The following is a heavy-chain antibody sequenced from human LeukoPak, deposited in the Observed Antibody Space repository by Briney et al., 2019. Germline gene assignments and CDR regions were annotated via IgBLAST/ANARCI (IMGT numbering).Heavy chain of an antibody. J-gene: IGHJ6*03. Sequence: PSETLSLTCAVYGGSFSGYYWSWIRQPPGKGLEWIGEINHSESTNYNPSLKSRVTISVDTSKNQFSLKLSSVTAADTAVYYCARATTIFGVVIRVVGGRYMDVWGKGTTVTVSS. CDR1: GGSFSGYY. V-gene: IGHV4-34*01. D-gene: IGHD3-3*01. CDR2: INHSEST. CDR3: ARATTIFGVVIRVVGGRYMDV.